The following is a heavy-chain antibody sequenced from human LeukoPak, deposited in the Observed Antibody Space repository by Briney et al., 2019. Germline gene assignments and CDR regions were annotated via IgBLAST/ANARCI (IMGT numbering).Heavy chain of an antibody. Sequence: GGSLRLSCAASGFTFSSYGMHWVRQAPGKGLEWVAVISYDGSNKYYADSVKGRFTISRDNSKNTLYLQMNSLRAEDTAVYYCAKDAQLLWFGELAFFDYWGQGTLVTVSS. CDR1: GFTFSSYG. D-gene: IGHD3-10*01. CDR3: AKDAQLLWFGELAFFDY. V-gene: IGHV3-30*18. J-gene: IGHJ4*02. CDR2: ISYDGSNK.